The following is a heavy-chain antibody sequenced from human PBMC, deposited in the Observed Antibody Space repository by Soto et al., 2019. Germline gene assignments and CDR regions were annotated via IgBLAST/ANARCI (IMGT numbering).Heavy chain of an antibody. Sequence: SETLSLTCTVSGGSISSGGYYWSWIRQHPGKGLEWIGYIYYSGSTYYNPSLKSRVTISVDTSKNQFSLKLSSVTAADTAVYYCARGIAVAGYTYFDYWGQGTLVTVSS. V-gene: IGHV4-31*03. D-gene: IGHD6-19*01. CDR3: ARGIAVAGYTYFDY. CDR2: IYYSGST. CDR1: GGSISSGGYY. J-gene: IGHJ4*02.